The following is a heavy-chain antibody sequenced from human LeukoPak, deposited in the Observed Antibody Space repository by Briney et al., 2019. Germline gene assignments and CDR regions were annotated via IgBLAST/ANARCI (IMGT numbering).Heavy chain of an antibody. D-gene: IGHD3-3*01. Sequence: SETLSLTCAVYGGSFSGYYWTWIRQPPGKGLEWIGEMNHSGSANYNPSLKSRVTISVDTSKNQCSLRLSSVTAADTAVYYCARGEIFGVVRNEGLIDYWGQGTLVTVSS. CDR1: GGSFSGYY. CDR2: MNHSGSA. CDR3: ARGEIFGVVRNEGLIDY. V-gene: IGHV4-34*01. J-gene: IGHJ4*02.